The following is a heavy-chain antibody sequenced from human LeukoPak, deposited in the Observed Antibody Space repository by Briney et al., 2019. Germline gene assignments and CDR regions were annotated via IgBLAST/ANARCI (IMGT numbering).Heavy chain of an antibody. D-gene: IGHD5-18*01. V-gene: IGHV3-53*01. CDR3: ARAGYGRGAFDI. CDR2: IYSGGST. Sequence: GGSLRLSCAASGFTVSSNYMSWVRQAPGKGLEWVSVIYSGGSTYYADSVKGRFTISRDNSKNTLSLQMNSLRAEDTAVYFCARAGYGRGAFDIWGQGTMVTVSS. CDR1: GFTVSSNY. J-gene: IGHJ3*02.